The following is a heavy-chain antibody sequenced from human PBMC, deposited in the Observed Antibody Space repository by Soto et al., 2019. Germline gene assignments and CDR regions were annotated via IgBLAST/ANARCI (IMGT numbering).Heavy chain of an antibody. CDR3: AKENIVVVTSGDFDY. V-gene: IGHV3-23*01. Sequence: EVQLLESGGGLVQPGGSLRLSCAASGFTFRSYAMSWVRQAPGKGLEWVSAISGSGDSTYYADSVKDRFTISRDTSKNTLYLQVNSLRAEDTAVYYCAKENIVVVTSGDFDYWGQGTLLTVSS. J-gene: IGHJ4*02. D-gene: IGHD2-21*02. CDR1: GFTFRSYA. CDR2: ISGSGDST.